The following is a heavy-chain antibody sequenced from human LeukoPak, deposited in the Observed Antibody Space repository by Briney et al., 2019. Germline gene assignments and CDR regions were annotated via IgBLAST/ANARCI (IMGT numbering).Heavy chain of an antibody. CDR2: ISYNGSNK. CDR3: ARDLSSSWYYIDV. Sequence: QAGGSLRLSCAVSGFTFSNYAMHWVRQAPDKGLEWVTVISYNGSNKSYADSVKGRFTISRDNSKNTLYLQMNSLRAEDTAVYYCARDLSSSWYYIDVWGKGTTVTVSS. D-gene: IGHD6-13*01. CDR1: GFTFSNYA. V-gene: IGHV3-30*04. J-gene: IGHJ6*03.